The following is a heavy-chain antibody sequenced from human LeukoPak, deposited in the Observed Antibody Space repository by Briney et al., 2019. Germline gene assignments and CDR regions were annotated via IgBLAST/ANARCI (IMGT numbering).Heavy chain of an antibody. D-gene: IGHD2-2*01. J-gene: IGHJ4*02. V-gene: IGHV4-31*03. CDR1: GGSISSGGYY. CDR3: ARGDAMAHFDY. CDR2: IYYSGST. Sequence: SETLSLTCTVSGGSISSGGYYWSWIRQHPGKGLEWIGYIYYSGSTYYNPSLKSRVTISVDTSKNQFSLKLSSVTAADTAVYYCARGDAMAHFDYWGQGTLVTVSS.